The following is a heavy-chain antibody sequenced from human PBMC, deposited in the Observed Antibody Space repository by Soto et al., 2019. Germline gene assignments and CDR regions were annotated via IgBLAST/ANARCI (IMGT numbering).Heavy chain of an antibody. CDR1: GGPFSGYH. CDR3: ARGRMLNSVVVVATSNWFDP. Sequence: SETLSLTCAVYGGPFSGYHWSWIRQPPGKGLEWIGEINHSGSTNYNPSLKSRVTISVDTSKNQFSLKLSSVTAADTAVYYCARGRMLNSVVVVATSNWFDPWGQGTLVTVSS. CDR2: INHSGST. V-gene: IGHV4-34*01. D-gene: IGHD2-15*01. J-gene: IGHJ5*02.